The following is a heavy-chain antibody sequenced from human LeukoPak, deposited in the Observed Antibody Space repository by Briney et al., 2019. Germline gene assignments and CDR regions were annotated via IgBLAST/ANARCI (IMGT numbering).Heavy chain of an antibody. CDR3: ASGYSGYDFENWFDP. CDR1: GFTFSSYS. D-gene: IGHD5-12*01. Sequence: GGSLRLSCAASGFTFSSYSMNWVRQAPGKGLEWVSYISSSSSTIYYADSVKGRFTISRDNAKNSLYLQMNSLRDEDTAVYYCASGYSGYDFENWFDPWGQGTLVTVSS. J-gene: IGHJ5*02. V-gene: IGHV3-48*02. CDR2: ISSSSSTI.